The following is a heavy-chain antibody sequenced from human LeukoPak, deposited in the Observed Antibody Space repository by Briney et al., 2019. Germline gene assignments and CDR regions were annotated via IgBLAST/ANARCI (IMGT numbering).Heavy chain of an antibody. CDR2: IYASGST. J-gene: IGHJ4*02. V-gene: IGHV4-4*09. D-gene: IGHD6-19*01. CDR1: GGSITSYY. CDR3: ARGHSSGWYYIDN. Sequence: SETLSLTCTVSGGSITSYYWSWIRQPPGKGLEWIGYIYASGSTNYNPSLKSRVTISVDTSKNQFSLKLSSVTAADTAVYYCARGHSSGWYYIDNWGQGTLVTVSS.